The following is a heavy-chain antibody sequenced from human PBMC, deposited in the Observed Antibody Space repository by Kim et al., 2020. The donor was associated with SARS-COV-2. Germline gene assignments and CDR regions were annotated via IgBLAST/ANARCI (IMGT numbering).Heavy chain of an antibody. CDR3: ARTVGDGYNFVDV. J-gene: IGHJ6*02. D-gene: IGHD5-12*01. V-gene: IGHV4-39*01. CDR2: IYDSGST. Sequence: SETLSLTCTVSGGSISSSSYYWGWIRQPPGKGLEWIGSIYDSGSTHYNPTLKSRFTISVETSKNQFSLKLSSVTAADTAVYCCARTVGDGYNFVDVWG. CDR1: GGSISSSSYY.